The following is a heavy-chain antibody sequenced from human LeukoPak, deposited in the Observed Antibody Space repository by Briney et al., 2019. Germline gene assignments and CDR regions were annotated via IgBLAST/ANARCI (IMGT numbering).Heavy chain of an antibody. CDR3: ARGFTAGTAPRVSAPDY. V-gene: IGHV3-23*01. CDR2: ISGSGGST. Sequence: GSLRLSCAASGFTFSSYAMSWVRQAPGKGLEWVSAISGSGGSTYYADSVNGRFTISRDNSKNTLYLQVDSLRAEDTAMYFCARGFTAGTAPRVSAPDYCGQGTLGTVSS. CDR1: GFTFSSYA. J-gene: IGHJ4*02. D-gene: IGHD6-19*01.